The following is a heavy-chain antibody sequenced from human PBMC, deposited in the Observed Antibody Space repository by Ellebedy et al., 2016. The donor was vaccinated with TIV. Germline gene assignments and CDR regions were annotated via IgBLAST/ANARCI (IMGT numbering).Heavy chain of an antibody. CDR3: ARVEYSGYDYPDY. J-gene: IGHJ4*02. D-gene: IGHD5-12*01. V-gene: IGHV3-11*06. CDR1: GFTFSDYY. CDR2: ISSSSSYT. Sequence: GESLKISCAASGFTFSDYYMSWIRQAPGKGLEWVSYISSSSSYTNYADSVKGRFTISRDNAKNSLYLQMNSLRAEDTAVYYCARVEYSGYDYPDYWGQGTLVTVSS.